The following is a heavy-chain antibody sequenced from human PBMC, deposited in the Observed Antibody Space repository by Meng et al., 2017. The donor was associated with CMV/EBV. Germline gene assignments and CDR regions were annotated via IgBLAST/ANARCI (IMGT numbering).Heavy chain of an antibody. CDR3: ARDYDILTGQGGDWFDP. Sequence: ASVKVSCKASGYTFTSYGISWVRQAPGQGLEWMGWISAYNGNTNYAQKLQGRVTMTTDTSTSTAYMELRSLRSDDTAVYYCARDYDILTGQGGDWFDPWGQGTLVTVSS. V-gene: IGHV1-18*01. D-gene: IGHD3-9*01. CDR2: ISAYNGNT. J-gene: IGHJ5*02. CDR1: GYTFTSYG.